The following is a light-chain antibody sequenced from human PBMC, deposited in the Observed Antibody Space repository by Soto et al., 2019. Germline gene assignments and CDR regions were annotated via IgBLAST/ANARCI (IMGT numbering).Light chain of an antibody. CDR2: RNN. CDR3: AAWDDSLSGPV. V-gene: IGLV1-47*01. J-gene: IGLJ7*01. Sequence: QSVLTQPPSASGTPGQRVTISCSGSSSNFGSNYVYWYQQLPGTAPKLLIYRNNQRPSGVPDRFSGSKSGTSASLAISGLRSEDEADYYCAAWDDSLSGPVFGGGPQLTVL. CDR1: SSNFGSNY.